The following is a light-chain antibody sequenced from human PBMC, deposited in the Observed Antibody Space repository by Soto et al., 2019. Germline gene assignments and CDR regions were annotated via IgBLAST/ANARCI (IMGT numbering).Light chain of an antibody. CDR3: QQYGSSFPWT. V-gene: IGKV3-20*01. J-gene: IGKJ1*01. CDR1: QSVSSSY. CDR2: GAS. Sequence: EIVLTQSPGTLSLSPGERATLSCRASQSVSSSYIAWYQQKPGQAPRLLIYGASSRATGIPDRFSGSGSGTDFTLTISRLEPEDFAVYYCQQYGSSFPWTFGQGTKVEIK.